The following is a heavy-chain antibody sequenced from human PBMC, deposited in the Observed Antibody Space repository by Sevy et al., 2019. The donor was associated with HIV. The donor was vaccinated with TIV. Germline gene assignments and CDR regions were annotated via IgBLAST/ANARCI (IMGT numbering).Heavy chain of an antibody. D-gene: IGHD5-18*01. CDR1: GLTFSDYY. CDR3: VGRRYSYTYSWSYHFDY. J-gene: IGHJ4*02. V-gene: IGHV3-11*01. CDR2: IRSSGTTL. Sequence: EGSLRLSCAASGLTFSDYYMSWIRQAPGKELEWLSYIRSSGTTLYSADSVKGRFAISRDNAKNSLYLQMNSLRAEDTAVYFCVGRRYSYTYSWSYHFDYWGQGALVTVSS.